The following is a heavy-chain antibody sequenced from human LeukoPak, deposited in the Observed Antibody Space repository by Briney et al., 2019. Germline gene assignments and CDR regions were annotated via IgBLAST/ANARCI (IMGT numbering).Heavy chain of an antibody. CDR2: TYYRSKWYN. CDR3: ARTYYDILTGYCYFDY. D-gene: IGHD3-9*01. V-gene: IGHV6-1*01. J-gene: IGHJ4*02. CDR1: GDSVSSNSAA. Sequence: SQTLPLTCAISGDSVSSNSAAWNWIRQSPSRGLEWLGRTYYRSKWYNDYAVSVKSRITINPDTSKNQFSLQLNSVTPEDTAVYYCARTYYDILTGYCYFDYWGQGTLVTVSS.